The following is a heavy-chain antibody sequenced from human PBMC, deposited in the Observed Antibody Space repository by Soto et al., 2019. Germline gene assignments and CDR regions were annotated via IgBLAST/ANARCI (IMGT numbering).Heavy chain of an antibody. J-gene: IGHJ5*02. CDR2: INHSGST. CDR3: ARPYRSSWYHRGWFDP. Sequence: SETLSLTCAVYGGSFSGYYWSWIRQPPGKGLEWIGEINHSGSTNYNPSLKSRVTISVDTSKNQFSLKLSSVTAADTAVYYCARPYRSSWYHRGWFDPWGQGTLVTVS. V-gene: IGHV4-34*01. D-gene: IGHD6-13*01. CDR1: GGSFSGYY.